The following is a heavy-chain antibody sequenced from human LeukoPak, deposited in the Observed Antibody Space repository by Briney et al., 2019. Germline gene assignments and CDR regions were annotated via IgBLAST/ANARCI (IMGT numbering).Heavy chain of an antibody. CDR2: VSSTSSFI. CDR1: GFLFSGYG. J-gene: IGHJ4*02. Sequence: GGSLRLTCVASGFLFSGYGMCWVRQAPGKGLEWVSCVSSTSSFIYYADSVKGRFTISRDNAKNSLYPQMNSLRAEDTAVYYCARDLSGPSFYWGQGTLVTVSS. D-gene: IGHD2-15*01. CDR3: ARDLSGPSFY. V-gene: IGHV3-21*01.